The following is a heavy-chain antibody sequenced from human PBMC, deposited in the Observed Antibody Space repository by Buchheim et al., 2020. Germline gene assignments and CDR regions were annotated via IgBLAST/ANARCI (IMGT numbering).Heavy chain of an antibody. V-gene: IGHV4-31*03. D-gene: IGHD6-13*01. J-gene: IGHJ6*03. Sequence: QVQLQESGPGLVKPSQTLSLTRTVSGGSISSGGYYWSWIRQHPGKGLEWIGYIYYSGSTYYNPSLKSRVTISVDTSKNQFSLKLSSVTAADTAVYYCARAGPGYSSSWLNYYYYYMDVWGKGTT. CDR3: ARAGPGYSSSWLNYYYYYMDV. CDR1: GGSISSGGYY. CDR2: IYYSGST.